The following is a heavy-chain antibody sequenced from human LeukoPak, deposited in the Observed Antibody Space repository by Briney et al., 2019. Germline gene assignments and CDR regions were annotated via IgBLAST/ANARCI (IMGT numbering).Heavy chain of an antibody. J-gene: IGHJ4*02. D-gene: IGHD5-12*01. V-gene: IGHV4-4*02. CDR2: IYHSGST. Sequence: PSGTLSLTCAVSGGSISSSNWWSWGRQPPGKGLEWIGEIYHSGSTNYNPSLKSRVTISVDKSKNPFSLKLSSVTAADTAVYYCARTPGYSGSYFDYWGQGTLVTVSS. CDR1: GGSISSSNW. CDR3: ARTPGYSGSYFDY.